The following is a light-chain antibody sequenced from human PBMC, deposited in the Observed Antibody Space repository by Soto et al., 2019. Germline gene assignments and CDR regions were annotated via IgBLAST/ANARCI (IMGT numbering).Light chain of an antibody. CDR2: EVS. CDR3: QSYDSSLSASYV. Sequence: QSVLTQPPSASGSPGQSITISCTGTSSDIGTYDYVSWYQHLPDKAPKLIIYEVSKRPSGVPDRFSGSKSGNTASLTVSGLQAEDEGDYYCQSYDSSLSASYVFGGGTKVT. J-gene: IGLJ1*01. CDR1: SSDIGTYDY. V-gene: IGLV2-8*01.